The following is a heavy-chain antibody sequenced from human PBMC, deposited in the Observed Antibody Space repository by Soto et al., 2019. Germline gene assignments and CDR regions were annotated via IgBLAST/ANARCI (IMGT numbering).Heavy chain of an antibody. CDR1: DYSFTRYG. V-gene: IGHV1-18*01. CDR2: ISAYNDNT. Sequence: ASVKVSCKASDYSFTRYGISWVRQAPGQGLEWMGWISAYNDNTKYAQKFQGRVSMTTDTSTSTAYMELRSLTSDDTAVYYCAREGYCSSGSCALYSRDYFGMDVWGQGTTVTVS. J-gene: IGHJ6*02. D-gene: IGHD2-15*01. CDR3: AREGYCSSGSCALYSRDYFGMDV.